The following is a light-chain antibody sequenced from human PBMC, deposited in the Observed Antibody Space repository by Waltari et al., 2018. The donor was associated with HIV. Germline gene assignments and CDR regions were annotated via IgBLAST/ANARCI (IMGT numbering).Light chain of an antibody. Sequence: DIQMTQSPTSLSASVGDRVTITCRASQNIDDYLNWYQQKPGKAPKLLIYAASTLESGVPSRFSGSGSGRDFTLTISRLQPEDFATYYCQQSYNLRTFGQGTKLDIK. CDR3: QQSYNLRT. V-gene: IGKV1-39*01. J-gene: IGKJ2*02. CDR1: QNIDDY. CDR2: AAS.